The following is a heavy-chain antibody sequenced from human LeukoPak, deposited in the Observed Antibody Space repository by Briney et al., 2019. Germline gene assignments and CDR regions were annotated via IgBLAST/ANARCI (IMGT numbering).Heavy chain of an antibody. CDR2: ISHTEGA. V-gene: IGHV4/OR15-8*02. Sequence: PSETLSLTCVVSGDSIDDNYLWTWVRQPPGKGLDWIGEISHTEGAKYCPSLEGRVSISMDRPKNLFSLMLRSVTAADTAVYLCARHYDFSSPYSNWGQGILVTVSS. J-gene: IGHJ4*02. D-gene: IGHD3-3*01. CDR1: GDSIDDNYL. CDR3: ARHYDFSSPYSN.